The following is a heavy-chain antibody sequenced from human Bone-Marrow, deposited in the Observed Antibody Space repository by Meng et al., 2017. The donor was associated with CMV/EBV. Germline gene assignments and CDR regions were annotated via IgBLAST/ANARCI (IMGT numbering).Heavy chain of an antibody. J-gene: IGHJ4*02. CDR1: GGPISSSSYY. Sequence: SETLSLTCTVSGGPISSSSYYWGWIRQPPGKGLEWIGSIYYSGSTYYNPSLKSRVTISVDTSKNQFSLKLSSVTAADTAVYYCARLGATRYDFWSGYDSPFDYWGQGTLVTVSS. CDR3: ARLGATRYDFWSGYDSPFDY. D-gene: IGHD3-3*01. V-gene: IGHV4-39*01. CDR2: IYYSGST.